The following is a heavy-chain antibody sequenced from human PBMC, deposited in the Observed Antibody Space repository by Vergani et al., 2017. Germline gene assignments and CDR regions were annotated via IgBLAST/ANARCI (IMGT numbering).Heavy chain of an antibody. CDR1: GFTSSYYG. Sequence: QVHLVEPGGGVVQPGRSLRLSCVVSGFTSSYYGMHWVRQAPGKGLEWVAVISYDGTQKYYADSVKGRFTISRDNSKSTLYLQMNSLRTEDTAVYYCATKSCGTPGCQIGYFREWGQGTLVTVSS. CDR3: ATKSCGTPGCQIGYFRE. D-gene: IGHD1-1*01. CDR2: ISYDGTQK. V-gene: IGHV3-30*03. J-gene: IGHJ1*01.